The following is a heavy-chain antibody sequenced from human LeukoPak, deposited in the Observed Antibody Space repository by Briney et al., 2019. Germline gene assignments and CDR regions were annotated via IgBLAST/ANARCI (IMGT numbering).Heavy chain of an antibody. Sequence: PGRSLRLSCAASGFTFSSHAMHWVRQAPGKGLEWVAVISYDGSNKYYADSVKGRFTISRDNSKNTLYLQMNSLRAEDTAVYYCARDALLWFGEKSDYWGQGTLVTVSS. CDR3: ARDALLWFGEKSDY. D-gene: IGHD3-10*01. CDR1: GFTFSSHA. CDR2: ISYDGSNK. V-gene: IGHV3-30-3*01. J-gene: IGHJ4*02.